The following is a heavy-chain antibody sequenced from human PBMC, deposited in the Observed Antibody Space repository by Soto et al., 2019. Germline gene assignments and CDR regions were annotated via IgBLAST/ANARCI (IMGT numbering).Heavy chain of an antibody. CDR3: ARLSPGSYYGYYYYYGMDV. CDR2: INHSGST. CDR1: GGSFSGYY. Sequence: ASENLSLSCAVYGGSFSGYYWSWIRQPPGKGLEWIGEINHSGSTNYNPSLKSRVTISVDTSKNQFSLKLSSVTAADTAVYYCARLSPGSYYGYYYYYGMDVWGQGTKVT. D-gene: IGHD3-10*01. J-gene: IGHJ6*02. V-gene: IGHV4-34*01.